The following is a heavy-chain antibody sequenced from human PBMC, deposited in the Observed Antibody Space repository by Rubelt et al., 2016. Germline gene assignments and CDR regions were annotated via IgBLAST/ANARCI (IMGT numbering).Heavy chain of an antibody. CDR1: GGTFSSYA. Sequence: QVQLVQSGAEVKKPGSSVKVSCKASGGTFSSYAISWVRQAPGQGLEWMGGIIPIFGTANYAQKFQGRVTMTEDKSTDTAYMERSSLRSEDTAVYDCATGEAGTGFDYWGQGTLVTVSS. CDR2: IIPIFGTA. CDR3: ATGEAGTGFDY. J-gene: IGHJ4*02. D-gene: IGHD6-19*01. V-gene: IGHV1-69*06.